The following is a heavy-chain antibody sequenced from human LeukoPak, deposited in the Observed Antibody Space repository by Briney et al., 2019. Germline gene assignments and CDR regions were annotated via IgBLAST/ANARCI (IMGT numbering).Heavy chain of an antibody. CDR2: INLGGTEK. J-gene: IGHJ4*02. D-gene: IGHD1-14*01. V-gene: IGHV3-7*01. CDR3: ARDSPESDSFAYDY. Sequence: PGGSLRLSCAASGFTFSSYWMHWVRQAPGKGLEWVASINLGGTEKSYVDSVKGRFTISRDNAKNSLYLQMRSLRGEDTAIYYCARDSPESDSFAYDYWGQGTLVTVSS. CDR1: GFTFSSYW.